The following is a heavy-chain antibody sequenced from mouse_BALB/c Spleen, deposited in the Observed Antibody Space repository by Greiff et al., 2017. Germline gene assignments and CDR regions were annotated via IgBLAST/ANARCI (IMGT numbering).Heavy chain of an antibody. CDR1: GYTFTSYY. D-gene: IGHD2-14*01. CDR3: ASGRYDAWFAY. CDR2: IYPGNVNT. Sequence: QVQLKESGPELVKPGASVRISCKASGYTFTSYYIHWVKQRPGQGLEWIGWIYPGNVNTKYNEKFKGKATLTADKSSSTAYMQLSSLTSEDSAVYFCASGRYDAWFAYWGQGTLVTVSA. J-gene: IGHJ3*01. V-gene: IGHV1S56*01.